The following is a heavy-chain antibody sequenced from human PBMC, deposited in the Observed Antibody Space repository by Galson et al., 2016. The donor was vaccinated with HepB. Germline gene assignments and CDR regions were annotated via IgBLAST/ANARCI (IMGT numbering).Heavy chain of an antibody. J-gene: IGHJ4*02. D-gene: IGHD2-2*01. CDR2: ISGSGGST. Sequence: SLRLSCAASGFTFSTYAMSWVRQAPGKGLEWVSAISGSGGSTYYADSVKGRFTISRDNSKNTLYLQMNSLRAEDTAVYYCAKRPVITAAHFDFWGQGTLVNVSS. CDR3: AKRPVITAAHFDF. CDR1: GFTFSTYA. V-gene: IGHV3-23*01.